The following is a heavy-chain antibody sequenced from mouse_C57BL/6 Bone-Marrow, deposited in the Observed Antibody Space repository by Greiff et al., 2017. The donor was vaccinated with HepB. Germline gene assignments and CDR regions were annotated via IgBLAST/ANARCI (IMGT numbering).Heavy chain of an antibody. J-gene: IGHJ2*01. Sequence: QVHVKQPGAELVKPGASVKMSCKASGYTFTSYWITWVQQRPGQGLEWIGGIYPGSGSTNYHEKFKSKATLTVDTSSSTAYMQLSSLTTEDSAVYYCAREITTVVADFDYWGQGTTLTVSS. CDR3: AREITTVVADFDY. CDR1: GYTFTSYW. CDR2: IYPGSGST. D-gene: IGHD1-1*01. V-gene: IGHV1-55*01.